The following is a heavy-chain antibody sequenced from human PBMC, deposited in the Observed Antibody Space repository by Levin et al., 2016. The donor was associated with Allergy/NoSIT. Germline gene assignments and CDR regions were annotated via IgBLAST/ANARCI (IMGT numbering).Heavy chain of an antibody. D-gene: IGHD3-10*01. J-gene: IGHJ4*02. Sequence: VRQMPGKGLEWMGRIDPSDSYTNYSPSFQGHVTISADKSISTAYLQWSSLKASDTAMYYCARRGVRGEPVDYWGQGTLVTVSS. V-gene: IGHV5-10-1*01. CDR3: ARRGVRGEPVDY. CDR2: IDPSDSYT.